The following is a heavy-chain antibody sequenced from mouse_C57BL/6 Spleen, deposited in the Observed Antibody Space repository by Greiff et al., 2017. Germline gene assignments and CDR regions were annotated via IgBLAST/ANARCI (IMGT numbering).Heavy chain of an antibody. Sequence: QVQLQQPGAELVKPGASVELSCKASGYTFTSYWMHWVKQRPGQGLEWIGLIHPHTGSTNYNEKFKSKATLTVDQSTSTAYMPLSSLTSEDSAVYYWARGITTALDDWGKGTTLTVST. CDR2: IHPHTGST. J-gene: IGHJ2*01. V-gene: IGHV1-64*01. D-gene: IGHD1-2*01. CDR3: ARGITTALDD. CDR1: GYTFTSYW.